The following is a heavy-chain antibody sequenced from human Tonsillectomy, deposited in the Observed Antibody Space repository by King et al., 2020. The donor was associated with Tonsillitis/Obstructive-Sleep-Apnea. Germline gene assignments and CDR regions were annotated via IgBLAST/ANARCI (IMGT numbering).Heavy chain of an antibody. CDR3: ARHAPVVPAATYYYMDV. J-gene: IGHJ6*03. V-gene: IGHV5-51*01. CDR2: IYPGDSDT. D-gene: IGHD2-2*01. Sequence: QLVQSGAEVKKPGESLKISCKGSGYSFTSYWIGWVRQMPGKGLEWMGIIYPGDSDTRYSPSFQGQVTISADKSISTAYLQWSSLKASDTAMHYCARHAPVVPAATYYYMDVWGKGTTVTVSS. CDR1: GYSFTSYW.